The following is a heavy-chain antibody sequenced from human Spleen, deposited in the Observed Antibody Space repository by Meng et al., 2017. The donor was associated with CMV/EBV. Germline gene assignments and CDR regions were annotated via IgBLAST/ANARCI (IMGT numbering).Heavy chain of an antibody. J-gene: IGHJ6*02. CDR3: ARITGTTYYYYGMDV. CDR1: GFTVSSNY. Sequence: GESLKISCAASGFTVSSNYMSWVRQAPGKGLEWVSSISSSSSYIYYADSVKGRFTISRDNAKNSLYLQMNSLRAEDTAVYYCARITGTTYYYYGMDVWGQGTTVTVSS. V-gene: IGHV3-21*01. CDR2: ISSSSSYI. D-gene: IGHD1-7*01.